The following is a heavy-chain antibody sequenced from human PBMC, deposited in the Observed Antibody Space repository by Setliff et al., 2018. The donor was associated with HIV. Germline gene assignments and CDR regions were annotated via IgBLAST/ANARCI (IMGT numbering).Heavy chain of an antibody. CDR3: TRVRAFVMSPSFYYYGMGV. Sequence: SETLSLTCAVYGGSFSGHYWSWLRQPTGKGLEWIGEINHTGSPNYNPSLKSRVTISVDTSKNQLSLKLTSVTAAYTAVYYCTRVRAFVMSPSFYYYGMGVWGQGTTVTVSS. CDR2: INHTGSP. J-gene: IGHJ6*02. CDR1: GGSFSGHY. V-gene: IGHV4-34*01. D-gene: IGHD3-16*01.